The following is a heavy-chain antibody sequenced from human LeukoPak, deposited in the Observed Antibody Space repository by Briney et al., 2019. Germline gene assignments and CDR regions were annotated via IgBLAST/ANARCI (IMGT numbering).Heavy chain of an antibody. J-gene: IGHJ6*03. CDR2: ISSSSSYI. Sequence: GGSLRLSCAASGFTFSSYSMNWVRQAPGKGLEWVSSISSSSSYIYYADSVKSRFTISRDNAKNSLYLQMNSLRAEDTAVYYCAREGWYYDSSGNYYYYMDVWGKGTTVTVSS. D-gene: IGHD3-22*01. CDR3: AREGWYYDSSGNYYYYMDV. V-gene: IGHV3-21*01. CDR1: GFTFSSYS.